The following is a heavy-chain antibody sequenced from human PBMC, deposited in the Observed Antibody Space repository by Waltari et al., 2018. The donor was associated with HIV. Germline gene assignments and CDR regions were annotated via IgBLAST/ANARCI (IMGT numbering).Heavy chain of an antibody. CDR1: AYSISRGFY. CDR2: VYPSGAT. CDR3: ARYGSGTSFEY. Sequence: QVQLQESGPGLVKPSETLSLTCAVSAYSISRGFYWAWIRQPPGEGLVWIGNVYPSGATTYNPSLESRVSISLDSSANKFSLKLTSVTAADTAVYYCARYGSGTSFEYWGQGARVTVSS. D-gene: IGHD3-10*01. V-gene: IGHV4-38-2*01. J-gene: IGHJ4*02.